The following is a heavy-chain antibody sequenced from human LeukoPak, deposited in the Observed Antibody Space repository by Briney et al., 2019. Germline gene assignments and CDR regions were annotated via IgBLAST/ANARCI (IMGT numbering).Heavy chain of an antibody. CDR1: GGSISSGDYY. V-gene: IGHV4-30-4*08. Sequence: PSQTLSLTCTVSGGSISSGDYYWRWIRQPPGKGLEWIGYIYYSGSTYYNPSLKSRVTISVDTSKNQFSLKLSSVTAADTAVYYCARDRRMVTAYGAFDIWGQGTMVTVSS. CDR2: IYYSGST. D-gene: IGHD2-21*01. J-gene: IGHJ3*02. CDR3: ARDRRMVTAYGAFDI.